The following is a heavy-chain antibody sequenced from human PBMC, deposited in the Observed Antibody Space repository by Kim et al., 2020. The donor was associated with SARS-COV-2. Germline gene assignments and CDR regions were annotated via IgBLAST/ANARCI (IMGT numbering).Heavy chain of an antibody. D-gene: IGHD5-12*01. Sequence: GGSLRLSCAASGFTFDDYTMHWVRQAPGKGLEWVSLISWDGGSTYFADSVKGRFTISRDNSKNSLYLQMNSLRTEDTALYYCAKDLKKRWLQSGGMDVWGQGTTVTVSS. CDR1: GFTFDDYT. CDR2: ISWDGGST. J-gene: IGHJ6*02. CDR3: AKDLKKRWLQSGGMDV. V-gene: IGHV3-43*01.